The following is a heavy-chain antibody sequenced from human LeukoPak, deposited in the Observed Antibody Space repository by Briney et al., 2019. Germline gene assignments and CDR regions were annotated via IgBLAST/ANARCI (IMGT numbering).Heavy chain of an antibody. CDR2: VFHTGVT. D-gene: IGHD3-22*01. J-gene: IGHJ4*02. Sequence: SETLSLTCTVSGGSLEGLYWNWIRPSPEQGLDWFGPVFHTGVTSYNLSLKSRVTISVDTSRNQFSLTMTSMTAADTAIYYCTRGGGSGYYFGIPRYYFDAWGQGVLVTVSS. V-gene: IGHV4-59*11. CDR3: TRGGGSGYYFGIPRYYFDA. CDR1: GGSLEGLY.